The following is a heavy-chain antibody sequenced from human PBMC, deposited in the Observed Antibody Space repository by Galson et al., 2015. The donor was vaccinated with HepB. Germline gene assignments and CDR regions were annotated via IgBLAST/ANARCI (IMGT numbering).Heavy chain of an antibody. CDR2: IIPIFGTA. Sequence: SVKVSCKASGGTFSSYAISWVRQAPGQGLEWMGGIIPIFGTANYAQKFQGRVTITADESTSTAYMELSSLRSEDTAVYYCARGDLLNYYGSAHYYYYMDVWGKGTTVTVSS. CDR3: ARGDLLNYYGSAHYYYYMDV. D-gene: IGHD3-10*01. V-gene: IGHV1-69*13. CDR1: GGTFSSYA. J-gene: IGHJ6*03.